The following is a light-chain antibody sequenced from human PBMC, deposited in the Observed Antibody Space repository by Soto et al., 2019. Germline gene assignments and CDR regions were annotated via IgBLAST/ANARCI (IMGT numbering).Light chain of an antibody. V-gene: IGLV1-51*01. CDR2: DND. J-gene: IGLJ2*01. CDR1: NSNIGSNS. CDR3: GTWDSSLDAGV. Sequence: QSVLTQPPSVSAAPGQKVTISCSGSNSNIGSNSVSWYQQLPGTAPKLHIYDNDKRPSEIPDRFSGSRSGTSATLGIAGLQTGDEADYYCGTWDSSLDAGVFGGGTKLTVL.